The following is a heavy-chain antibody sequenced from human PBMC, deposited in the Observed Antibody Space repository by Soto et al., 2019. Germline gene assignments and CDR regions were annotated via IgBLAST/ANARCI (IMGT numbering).Heavy chain of an antibody. Sequence: PGGSLRLSCAASGFTFSSYAMHWVRQAPGKGLEWVAVISYDGSNKYYADSVKGRFTISRDNSKNTLYLQMNSLRAEDTAVYYCAACITMIDMDDAFDIWGQGTMVTVSS. V-gene: IGHV3-30-3*01. D-gene: IGHD3-22*01. CDR2: ISYDGSNK. J-gene: IGHJ3*02. CDR1: GFTFSSYA. CDR3: AACITMIDMDDAFDI.